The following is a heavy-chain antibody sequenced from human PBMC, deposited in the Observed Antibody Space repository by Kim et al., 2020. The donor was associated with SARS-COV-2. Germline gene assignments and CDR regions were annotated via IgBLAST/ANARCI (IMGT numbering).Heavy chain of an antibody. Sequence: RVTISVDTSKNQFSLKLSSVTAADTAVYYCARAKRGVDYDSSGYYHVIDYWGQGTLVTVSS. J-gene: IGHJ4*02. V-gene: IGHV4-39*01. D-gene: IGHD3-22*01. CDR3: ARAKRGVDYDSSGYYHVIDY.